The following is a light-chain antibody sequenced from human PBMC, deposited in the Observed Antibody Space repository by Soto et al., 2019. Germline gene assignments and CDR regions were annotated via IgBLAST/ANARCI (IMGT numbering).Light chain of an antibody. V-gene: IGKV1-5*01. CDR2: DAS. CDR3: QKYNSYLWT. CDR1: QSFTRW. Sequence: DIQMTQSPSTLSGSVAHRVTITCRASQSFTRWLAWYQQKPGKAPKLLIYDASNLEIGAPSRFSGSGSGTEFTLTISSLQPDDFATYYCQKYNSYLWTFGQGTKVDI. J-gene: IGKJ1*01.